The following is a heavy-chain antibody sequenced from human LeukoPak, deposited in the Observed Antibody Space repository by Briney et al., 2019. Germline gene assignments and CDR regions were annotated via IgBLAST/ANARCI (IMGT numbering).Heavy chain of an antibody. D-gene: IGHD3-9*01. Sequence: GGSLRLSWAAAGFTFVSYAMRCVRQAPGKGREWVSAISGSGGSTYYADSVKGRFTISRDNSKNTLYLQMNSLRAEDTAVYYCAKRALRYFDWLLVRDAFDIWAKGQWSPSLQ. J-gene: IGHJ3*02. V-gene: IGHV3-23*01. CDR2: ISGSGGST. CDR1: GFTFVSYA. CDR3: AKRALRYFDWLLVRDAFDI.